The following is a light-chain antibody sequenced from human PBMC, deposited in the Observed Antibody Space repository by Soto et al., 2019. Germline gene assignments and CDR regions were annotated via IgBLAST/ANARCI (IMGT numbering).Light chain of an antibody. CDR1: QSVSSSY. V-gene: IGKV3-20*01. Sequence: EIVLTQSPGTLSFSPGERATLSCRASQSVSSSYLAWYQQKPGQAPRLLIYGASTRATGIPDRFSGRGSGTGFTLAISRLEPEDFAVYYCQQYGSSPNTFGQGTKLEIK. CDR3: QQYGSSPNT. J-gene: IGKJ2*01. CDR2: GAS.